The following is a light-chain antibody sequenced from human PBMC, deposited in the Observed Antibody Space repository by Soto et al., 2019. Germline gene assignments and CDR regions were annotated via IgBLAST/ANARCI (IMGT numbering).Light chain of an antibody. CDR2: ISS. Sequence: DIQMTQSPSSLSASVGDRVTITCRASQSISNNLNWYQQKPGKAPKLLIHISSSLQTGVPSRFSGSGSGTDFTLTISSLQPEDFATYFCQQSYTTPLTFGGGTKVEI. CDR1: QSISNN. J-gene: IGKJ4*01. CDR3: QQSYTTPLT. V-gene: IGKV1-39*01.